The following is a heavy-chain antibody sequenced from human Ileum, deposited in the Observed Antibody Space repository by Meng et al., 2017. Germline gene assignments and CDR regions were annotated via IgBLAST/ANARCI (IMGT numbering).Heavy chain of an antibody. CDR1: GGSFSSDNYY. CDR2: TYYNGST. D-gene: IGHD3-10*01. V-gene: IGHV4-30-4*01. J-gene: IGHJ4*02. Sequence: QVQLQEAGPGRGKPSQKLARTCRVPGGSFSSDNYYWTWIRQTPGKGLEWIGLTYYNGSTFYNPSLRSRVTISVDTSKDQFSLKLTSVTAADTDVYYCARERRHYYGSGSFDYWGQGILVTVSS. CDR3: ARERRHYYGSGSFDY.